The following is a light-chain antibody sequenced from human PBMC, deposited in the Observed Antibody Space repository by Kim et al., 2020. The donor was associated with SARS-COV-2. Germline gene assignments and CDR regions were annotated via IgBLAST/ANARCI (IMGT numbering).Light chain of an antibody. CDR1: KLGDKY. Sequence: SVSAGQTATITCSGDKLGDKYACWYQQKPGQSPVLVIYQDTKRPSAIPERFSGSNSGNTATLTISGTQAMDEADYYCQAWDSSTAVFGTGTKVTVL. CDR2: QDT. CDR3: QAWDSSTAV. J-gene: IGLJ1*01. V-gene: IGLV3-1*01.